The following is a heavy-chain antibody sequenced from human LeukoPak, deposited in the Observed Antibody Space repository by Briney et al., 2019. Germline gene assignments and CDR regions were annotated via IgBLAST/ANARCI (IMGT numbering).Heavy chain of an antibody. CDR2: INYSGST. Sequence: PSETLSLTCTVSGDSFSSSNYYWGWIRQPPGKGLEWIGNINYSGSTYYNPSLKSRVTMAVDTSKNQFSLRVSSVTAADTAIYYCARRPRRSSAMDVWGPGTTVTVSS. CDR1: GDSFSSSNYY. CDR3: ARRPRRSSAMDV. D-gene: IGHD1-26*01. V-gene: IGHV4-39*01. J-gene: IGHJ6*02.